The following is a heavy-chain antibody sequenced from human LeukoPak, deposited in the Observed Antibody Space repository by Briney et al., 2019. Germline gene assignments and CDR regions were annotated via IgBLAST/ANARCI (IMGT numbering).Heavy chain of an antibody. CDR3: ARGDSSSWYSCYYYYYGMDV. Sequence: ASVKVSCKASGYTFTSYGISWVRQAPGQGLEWMGWISAYNGNTNYAQKLQGRVTMTTDTSTSTAYTELRSLRSDDTAVYYCARGDSSSWYSCYYYYYGMDVWGQGTTVTVSS. CDR2: ISAYNGNT. V-gene: IGHV1-18*01. CDR1: GYTFTSYG. D-gene: IGHD6-13*01. J-gene: IGHJ6*02.